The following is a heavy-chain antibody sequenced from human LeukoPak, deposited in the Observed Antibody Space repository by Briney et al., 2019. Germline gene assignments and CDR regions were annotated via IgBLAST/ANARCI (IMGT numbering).Heavy chain of an antibody. J-gene: IGHJ3*02. D-gene: IGHD3-22*01. CDR2: IWYDGSDK. CDR3: AKFGYYHADAFDI. V-gene: IGHV3-33*06. Sequence: GGSLRLSCAASGFTFSSYGMHWVRQAPGKGLEWVALIWYDGSDKYYADSVKGRFTISRDNSKNTLHLQMNSLRAEDTAVYYCAKFGYYHADAFDIWGQGTMVTVSS. CDR1: GFTFSSYG.